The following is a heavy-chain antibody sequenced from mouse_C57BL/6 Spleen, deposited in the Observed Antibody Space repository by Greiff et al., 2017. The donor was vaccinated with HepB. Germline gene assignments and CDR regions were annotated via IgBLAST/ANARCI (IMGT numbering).Heavy chain of an antibody. CDR3: TSNYGFAY. Sequence: VQLKESGAELVRPGASVTLSCKASGYTFTDYEMHWVKQTPVHGLEWIGAIDPETGGTAYNQKFKGKAILTADKSSSTAYMELRSLTSEDSAVYYCTSNYGFAYWGQGTLVTVSA. D-gene: IGHD2-1*01. CDR2: IDPETGGT. J-gene: IGHJ3*01. V-gene: IGHV1-15*01. CDR1: GYTFTDYE.